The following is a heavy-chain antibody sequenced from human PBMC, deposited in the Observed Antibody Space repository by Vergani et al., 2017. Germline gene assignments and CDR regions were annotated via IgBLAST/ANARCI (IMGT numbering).Heavy chain of an antibody. CDR3: AATEGDVWGGYRYTDP. CDR1: GFTFTSSA. J-gene: IGHJ5*02. D-gene: IGHD3-16*02. Sequence: QMQLVQSGPEVKKPGTSVKVSCKASGFTFTSSAMQWVRQARGQRLGWIGWIVVGSGNTNYAQKFQERVTITRDMSTSTAYMELSSLRSEDTAVYYCAATEGDVWGGYRYTDPWGQGTLVTVSS. V-gene: IGHV1-58*02. CDR2: IVVGSGNT.